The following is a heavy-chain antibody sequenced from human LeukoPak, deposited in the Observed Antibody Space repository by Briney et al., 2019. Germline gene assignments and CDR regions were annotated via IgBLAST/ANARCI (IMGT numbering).Heavy chain of an antibody. CDR3: AHVSLSRSAFDI. J-gene: IGHJ3*02. Sequence: SGPTLVNPTQTLTLTCTFSGFSLSTSGVGVGWIRQPPGTALEWLALIYWDDDKRYSPSLNSRLTITKDTSKNQVVLTMTNMDPVDTATYYCAHVSLSRSAFDIWGQGTMVTVSS. D-gene: IGHD5/OR15-5a*01. CDR1: GFSLSTSGVG. V-gene: IGHV2-5*02. CDR2: IYWDDDK.